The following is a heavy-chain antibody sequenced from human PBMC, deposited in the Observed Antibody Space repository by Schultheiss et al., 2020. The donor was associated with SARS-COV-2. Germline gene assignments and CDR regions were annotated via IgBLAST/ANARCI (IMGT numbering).Heavy chain of an antibody. CDR3: ARTLPNGGEAARPTLPYYYGMDV. CDR1: GFTFSSYW. J-gene: IGHJ6*02. D-gene: IGHD6-6*01. V-gene: IGHV3-30-3*01. CDR2: ISYDGSNK. Sequence: GGSLRLSCAASGFTFSSYWMSWVRQAPGKGLEWVAVISYDGSNKYYADSVKGRFTISRDNSKNTLYLQMNSLRAEDTAVYYCARTLPNGGEAARPTLPYYYGMDVWGQGTTVTVSS.